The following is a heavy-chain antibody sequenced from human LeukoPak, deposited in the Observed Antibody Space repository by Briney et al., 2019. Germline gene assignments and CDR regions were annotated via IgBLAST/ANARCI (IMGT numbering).Heavy chain of an antibody. CDR1: GFTFSDYW. CDR2: IEEDGSEK. CDR3: ARASRGIAANLCFDY. V-gene: IGHV3-7*01. D-gene: IGHD2-15*01. J-gene: IGHJ4*02. Sequence: PGGSPRLSCAASGFTFSDYWMSWVRQAPGKGLEWVANIEEDGSEKYYVDSVKGRFTISRDNAKNSLYLQMNSLRVEDTAVYYCARASRGIAANLCFDYWGQGTLVTVSS.